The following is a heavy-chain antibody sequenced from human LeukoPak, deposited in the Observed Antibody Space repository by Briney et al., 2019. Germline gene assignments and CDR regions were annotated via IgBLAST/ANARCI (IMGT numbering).Heavy chain of an antibody. CDR3: ARETGIPVAGLNPCYFDY. CDR1: GFTFSSYW. V-gene: IGHV3-7*01. CDR2: IKQDGSEE. D-gene: IGHD6-19*01. J-gene: IGHJ4*02. Sequence: GGSLRLSCAASGFTFSSYWMSWVRQAPGKGLEWVANIKQDGSEEYYVDSVKGRFTMSRDNARNSLYLQMNSLRVEDTAVYYCARETGIPVAGLNPCYFDYWGQGTLVTVSS.